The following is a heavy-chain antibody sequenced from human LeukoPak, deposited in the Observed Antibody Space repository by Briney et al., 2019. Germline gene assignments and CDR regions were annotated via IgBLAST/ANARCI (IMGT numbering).Heavy chain of an antibody. CDR1: GGSFSGDY. CDR2: INHSGST. J-gene: IGHJ3*02. CDR3: ARAPVGESLGRDGFDI. D-gene: IGHD3-10*01. V-gene: IGHV4-34*01. Sequence: PSETLSLTCAVYGGSFSGDYWSWIRQPPGAGLELIGEINHSGSTNYNPSLKSRVTISVDTSKNQFSLKLSSVTAADTAVYYCARAPVGESLGRDGFDICGQGTMVTVSS.